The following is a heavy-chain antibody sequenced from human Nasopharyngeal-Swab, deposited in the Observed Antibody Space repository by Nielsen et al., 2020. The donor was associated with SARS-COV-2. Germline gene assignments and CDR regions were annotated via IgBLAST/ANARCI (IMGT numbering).Heavy chain of an antibody. Sequence: ASVKVSCKASGYTFTSYDINWVRQATGQGLEWMGWMNPNSGNTGYAQKFQGRVTITRNTFISTAYMELSSLRSEDTAVYYCARAGIAAILGVYYYGMDVWGQGTTVTVSS. V-gene: IGHV1-8*03. J-gene: IGHJ6*02. CDR3: ARAGIAAILGVYYYGMDV. D-gene: IGHD6-13*01. CDR2: MNPNSGNT. CDR1: GYTFTSYD.